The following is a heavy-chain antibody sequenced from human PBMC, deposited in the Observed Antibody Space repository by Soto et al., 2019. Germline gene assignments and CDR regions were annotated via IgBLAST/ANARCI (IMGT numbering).Heavy chain of an antibody. CDR2: IYYSGST. CDR1: GCSISRSSYY. CDR3: ARRIAAAGAIDY. J-gene: IGHJ4*02. D-gene: IGHD6-13*01. V-gene: IGHV4-39*01. Sequence: QLQLQESGPGLVKPSETLSLTCTVSGCSISRSSYYWGWIRQPPGTWLEWIGSIYYSGSTYYNPSPKSRVTISVDTSKNQFSLKLSSVTAADTAVYYCARRIAAAGAIDYWFQGTLVTVS.